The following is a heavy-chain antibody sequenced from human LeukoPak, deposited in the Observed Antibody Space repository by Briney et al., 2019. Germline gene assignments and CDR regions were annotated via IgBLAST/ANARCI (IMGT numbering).Heavy chain of an antibody. V-gene: IGHV3-7*01. D-gene: IGHD3-10*01. Sequence: GGSLRLSCAASGFTFSSYWMSWVRQVPGKGLEWVANMKQDGSEKYYVDSVKGRFTISRDNAKNTLYLQMNSLRAEDTAVYYCARDVTSPRWFGELLLWNYFDYWGQGTLVTVSS. J-gene: IGHJ4*02. CDR3: ARDVTSPRWFGELLLWNYFDY. CDR2: MKQDGSEK. CDR1: GFTFSSYW.